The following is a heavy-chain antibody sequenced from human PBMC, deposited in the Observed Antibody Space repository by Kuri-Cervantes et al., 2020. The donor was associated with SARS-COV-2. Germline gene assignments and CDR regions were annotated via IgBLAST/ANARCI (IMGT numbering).Heavy chain of an antibody. CDR2: ISSSSDYI. CDR1: GFTFSDYY. J-gene: IGHJ6*02. D-gene: IGHD2-2*01. CDR3: ARAAYCTSSSCPGSHYSGMDV. V-gene: IGHV3-11*03. Sequence: GGSLRLSCAASGFTFSDYYMTWIRQAPGKGLEWVSYISSSSDYINYADSVKGRFSISRDNAKKSLFLQMSSLRADDTAVYYCARAAYCTSSSCPGSHYSGMDVWGQGTTVTVSS.